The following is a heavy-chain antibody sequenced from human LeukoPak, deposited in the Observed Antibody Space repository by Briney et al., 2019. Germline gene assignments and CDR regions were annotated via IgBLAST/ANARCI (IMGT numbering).Heavy chain of an antibody. CDR1: GGSFSGYY. D-gene: IGHD3-22*01. CDR2: INHSGST. CDR3: ARDGYDSSGYYYGVMNYYYYMDV. V-gene: IGHV4-34*01. J-gene: IGHJ6*03. Sequence: SETLSLTCAVYGGSFSGYYWSWIRQPPGKGLEWIGEINHSGSTNYNPSLKSRVTISVDTSKNQFSLKLSSVTAADTAVYYCARDGYDSSGYYYGVMNYYYYMDVWGKGTTVTVSS.